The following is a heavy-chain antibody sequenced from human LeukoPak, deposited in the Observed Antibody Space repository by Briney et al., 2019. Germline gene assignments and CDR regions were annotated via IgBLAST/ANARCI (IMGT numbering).Heavy chain of an antibody. CDR3: ASRSSIWSGYQDTLYYFDS. CDR1: GGSISSYY. Sequence: SSETLSLTCTVSGGSISSYYWSWIRQPPRKRLEWIGHIYYSGSTNYNPSLKSRVTISVDTSKNQFSLKLSSVTAADTAVYYCASRSSIWSGYQDTLYYFDSWGQGTLVTVSS. J-gene: IGHJ4*02. CDR2: IYYSGST. D-gene: IGHD3-3*01. V-gene: IGHV4-59*01.